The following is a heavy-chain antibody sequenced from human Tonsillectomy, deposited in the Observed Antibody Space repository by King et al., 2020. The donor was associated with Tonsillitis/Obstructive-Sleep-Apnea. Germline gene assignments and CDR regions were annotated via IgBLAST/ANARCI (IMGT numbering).Heavy chain of an antibody. V-gene: IGHV5-10-1*01. CDR2: IDISDSNT. CDR1: GNTLYW. J-gene: IGHJ3*01. D-gene: IGHD6-19*01. Sequence: EQLVQSGAEVKKPGASLRISCKDSGNTLYWITWVRQMPGKGLEWMGRIDISDSNTNYSPSFEGHVSISADKSNSTAYLQWKSLKASDTAIYYCARAREGSGSAFDVWGQGTMVTVSS. CDR3: ARAREGSGSAFDV.